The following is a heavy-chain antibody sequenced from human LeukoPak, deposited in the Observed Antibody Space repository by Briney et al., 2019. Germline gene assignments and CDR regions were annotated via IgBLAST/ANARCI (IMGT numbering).Heavy chain of an antibody. J-gene: IGHJ4*02. CDR2: INHSGST. V-gene: IGHV4-34*01. CDR1: GGSFSGYY. D-gene: IGHD3-10*01. Sequence: PSETLSLTCAVYGGSFSGYYWSWIRQPPGKGLEWIGEINHSGSTNYNPSLKSRVTISVDTSKNQFSLKLSSVTAADTAVYYCARGSGSGSYYSYWGQGTLVTVSS. CDR3: ARGSGSGSYYSY.